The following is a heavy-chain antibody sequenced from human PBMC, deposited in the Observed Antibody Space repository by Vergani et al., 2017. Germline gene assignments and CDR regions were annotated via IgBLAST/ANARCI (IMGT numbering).Heavy chain of an antibody. D-gene: IGHD3-22*01. V-gene: IGHV3-21*06. CDR1: GFSFSTYS. CDR3: ARKKYYDSKDYYQVEPFDY. J-gene: IGHJ4*02. Sequence: EVQLQESGGGLVKPGGSLRVSCAASGFSFSTYSINWVRQAPGKGLEWVSSIIGRSNYIYYADSLKGRFTISRDNSKNSVYLQMNSLRAEDTAIYYCARKKYYDSKDYYQVEPFDYWGQGTLVTVSS. CDR2: IIGRSNYI.